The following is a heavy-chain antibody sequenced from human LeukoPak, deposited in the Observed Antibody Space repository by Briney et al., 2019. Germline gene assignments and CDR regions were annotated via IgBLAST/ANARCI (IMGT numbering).Heavy chain of an antibody. V-gene: IGHV3-11*01. CDR3: ARERVVGATTYFDY. D-gene: IGHD1-26*01. Sequence: PGGSLGLSCAASGFTFSDYYMSWIRQAPGKGLEWVSYISSSGSTIYYADSVKGRFTISRDNAKNSLYLQMNSLRAEDTAVYYCARERVVGATTYFDYWGQGTLVTVSS. CDR1: GFTFSDYY. J-gene: IGHJ4*02. CDR2: ISSSGSTI.